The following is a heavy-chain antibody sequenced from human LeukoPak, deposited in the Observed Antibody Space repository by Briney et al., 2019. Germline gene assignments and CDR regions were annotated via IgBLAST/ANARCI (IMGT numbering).Heavy chain of an antibody. CDR3: ARLTVVSGGFDY. CDR2: IYYSGST. D-gene: IGHD2-15*01. CDR1: GGSISSSSYY. V-gene: IGHV4-39*01. Sequence: SETVSLTCSVSGGSISSSSYYWGLIRQPPGKGLEWIGSIYYSGSTYYNPSLKSRVTISVDTSKNQFSLKLSSVTAADTAVYYCARLTVVSGGFDYWGQGTLVTVSS. J-gene: IGHJ4*02.